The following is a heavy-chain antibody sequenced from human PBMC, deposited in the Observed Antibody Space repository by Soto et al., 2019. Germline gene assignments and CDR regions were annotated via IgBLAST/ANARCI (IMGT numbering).Heavy chain of an antibody. J-gene: IGHJ5*02. Sequence: ASVKVSCKASGYTFTGYYMHWVRQAPGQGLEWMGWINPNSGGTNYAQKFQGRVTMTRDTSISTAYMELSRLRSDDTAVYYCARSRNRGYCSGGSCYPNWFDPWGQGTLVTVSS. V-gene: IGHV1-2*02. CDR1: GYTFTGYY. CDR2: INPNSGGT. D-gene: IGHD2-15*01. CDR3: ARSRNRGYCSGGSCYPNWFDP.